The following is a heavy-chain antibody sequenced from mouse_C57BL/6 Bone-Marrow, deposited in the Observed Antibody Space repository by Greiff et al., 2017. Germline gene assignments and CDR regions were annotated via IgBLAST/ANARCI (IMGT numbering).Heavy chain of an antibody. D-gene: IGHD2-2*01. CDR1: GYTFTGYW. CDR2: ILPGSGST. Sequence: VKLQQSGAELMKPGASVKLSCKATGYTFTGYWIEWVKQRPGHGLEWIGEILPGSGSTNYNEKFKGKATFTVDTSSNTAYMQLTSLTTEVSAIYSSVLYGYDLDFDVWGTGTTVTVSS. J-gene: IGHJ1*03. CDR3: VLYGYDLDFDV. V-gene: IGHV1-9*01.